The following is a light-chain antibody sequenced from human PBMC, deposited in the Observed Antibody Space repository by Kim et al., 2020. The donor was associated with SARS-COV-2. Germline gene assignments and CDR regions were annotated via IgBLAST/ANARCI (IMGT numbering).Light chain of an antibody. CDR3: QQYGSSPLIT. CDR2: GAS. Sequence: PGERATLSCRASKSVSSGYLAWYQQKPGQAPRLLIYGASSRATGIPDRFSGSGSGTDFTLTISRLEPEDFAVYYCQQYGSSPLITFGQGTRLEIK. J-gene: IGKJ5*01. V-gene: IGKV3-20*01. CDR1: KSVSSGY.